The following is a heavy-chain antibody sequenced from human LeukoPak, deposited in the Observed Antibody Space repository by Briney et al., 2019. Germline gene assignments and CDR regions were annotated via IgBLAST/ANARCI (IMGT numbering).Heavy chain of an antibody. CDR2: ISYDGSNK. D-gene: IGHD3-22*01. V-gene: IGHV3-30*18. Sequence: GRSLRLSCAASGFTFSSYGMHWVRQAPGKGLEWVAVISYDGSNKYYADSVKGRFTISRDNSKNTLYLQMNSLRAEDTAVYYCAKQGNYYDSSGSEPFDYWGQRTLVTVS. CDR1: GFTFSSYG. CDR3: AKQGNYYDSSGSEPFDY. J-gene: IGHJ4*02.